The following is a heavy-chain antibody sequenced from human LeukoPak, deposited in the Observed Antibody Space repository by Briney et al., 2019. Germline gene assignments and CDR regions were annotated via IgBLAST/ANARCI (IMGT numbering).Heavy chain of an antibody. Sequence: PSETLSLTCAVYGGSFSGYYWSWIRQPPGKGLEWIGEINHSGSTYYNPSLKSRVTISVDTSKNQFSLKLSSVTAADTAVYYCARAEDRDYYDSSGYLDYWGQGTLVTVSS. CDR2: INHSGST. J-gene: IGHJ4*02. V-gene: IGHV4-34*01. D-gene: IGHD3-22*01. CDR3: ARAEDRDYYDSSGYLDY. CDR1: GGSFSGYY.